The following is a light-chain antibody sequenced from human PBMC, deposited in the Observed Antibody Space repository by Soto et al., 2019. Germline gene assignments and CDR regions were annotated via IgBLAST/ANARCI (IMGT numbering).Light chain of an antibody. CDR3: QQRSNWRPT. CDR1: QRVSSY. Sequence: EIVLTQSPATLSLSPGERATLSCRASQRVSSYLAWYQQKPGQAPRLLIYDASNRATGIPARFSGSGSGTDFTLTISSLEPEDFAVYYCQQRSNWRPTFGGGTKVEIK. CDR2: DAS. J-gene: IGKJ4*01. V-gene: IGKV3-11*01.